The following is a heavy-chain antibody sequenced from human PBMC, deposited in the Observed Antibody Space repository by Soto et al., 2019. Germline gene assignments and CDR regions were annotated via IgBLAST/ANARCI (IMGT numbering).Heavy chain of an antibody. CDR1: GASVSSGIYY. J-gene: IGHJ4*02. CDR2: MGST. V-gene: IGHV4-61*01. Sequence: SETLSLTCTVSGASVSSGIYYWSWIRQPPGKGLEWIGYMGSTNYNPSLKSRVTISVDTSKNQFSLRLSAVTAADTALYYCARRPFGEFHFDYWGQGALVTVSS. CDR3: ARRPFGEFHFDY. D-gene: IGHD3-10*01.